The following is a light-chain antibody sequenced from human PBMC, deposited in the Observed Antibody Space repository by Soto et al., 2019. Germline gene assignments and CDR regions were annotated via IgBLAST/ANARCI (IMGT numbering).Light chain of an antibody. CDR2: GAS. V-gene: IGKV3-15*01. Sequence: EKVMTQSPATLSVSPGERATLSCRASQSINSNLAWYQQKPGQAPRLLIYGASTRATGIPARFSGSGSGTEFTLTISNLQSEDFAVYYCQQYNFSPRTFGQGTKVEVK. CDR1: QSINSN. J-gene: IGKJ1*01. CDR3: QQYNFSPRT.